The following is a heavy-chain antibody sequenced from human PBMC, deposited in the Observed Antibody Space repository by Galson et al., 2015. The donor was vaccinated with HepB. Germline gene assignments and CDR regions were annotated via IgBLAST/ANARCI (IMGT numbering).Heavy chain of an antibody. D-gene: IGHD4-11*01. V-gene: IGHV1-69*13. Sequence: SVKVSCKASGGTFSSYAISWVRQAPGQGLEWMGGIIPIFGTANYAQKFQGRVTITADESTSTAYMELSSLRSEDTAVYYCAGNYEAGYGMDVWSQGTTVTVSS. CDR2: IIPIFGTA. CDR1: GGTFSSYA. CDR3: AGNYEAGYGMDV. J-gene: IGHJ6*02.